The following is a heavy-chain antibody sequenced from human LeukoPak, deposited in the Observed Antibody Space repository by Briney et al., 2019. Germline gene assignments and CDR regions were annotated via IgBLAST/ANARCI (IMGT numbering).Heavy chain of an antibody. CDR1: GYTFTGYY. CDR3: ARASPLDDMLTGYLNY. CDR2: INPYSGGT. D-gene: IGHD3-9*01. V-gene: IGHV1-2*02. J-gene: IGHJ4*02. Sequence: ASVKVSCKASGYTFTGYYMHWVRQAPGQGLEWMGWINPYSGGTNYAQKFQGGVTMTRDTSISTAYMELSRLRSDDTAVYYCARASPLDDMLTGYLNYWGQGTLVTVSS.